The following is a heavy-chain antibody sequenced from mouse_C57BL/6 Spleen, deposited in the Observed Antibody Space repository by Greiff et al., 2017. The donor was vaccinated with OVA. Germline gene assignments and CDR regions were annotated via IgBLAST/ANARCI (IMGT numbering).Heavy chain of an antibody. J-gene: IGHJ2*01. CDR2: ISDGGSYT. CDR3: ARGSSTGTSYFDY. V-gene: IGHV5-4*03. CDR1: GFTFSSYA. Sequence: DVMLVESGGGLVKPGGSLKLSCAASGFTFSSYAMSWVRQTPEKRLEWVATISDGGSYTYYPDNVKGRFTISRDNAKNNLYLQMSHLKSEDTAMYYGARGSSTGTSYFDYWGQGTTLTVSS. D-gene: IGHD2-14*01.